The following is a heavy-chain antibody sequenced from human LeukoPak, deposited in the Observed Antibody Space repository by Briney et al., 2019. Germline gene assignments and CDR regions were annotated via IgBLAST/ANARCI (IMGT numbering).Heavy chain of an antibody. CDR2: IIPILGIA. CDR1: GGTFSSYT. J-gene: IGHJ5*02. V-gene: IGHV1-69*02. D-gene: IGHD6-13*01. CDR3: SRLIAAAGTGWFDP. Sequence: GASVKVSCKASGGTFSSYTISWVRQAPGQRLEWMGRIIPILGIANYAQKFQGRVTITAGKSTRTAYMELSGLRAEGTAGYFLSRLIAAAGTGWFDPWGQGTLVTVSS.